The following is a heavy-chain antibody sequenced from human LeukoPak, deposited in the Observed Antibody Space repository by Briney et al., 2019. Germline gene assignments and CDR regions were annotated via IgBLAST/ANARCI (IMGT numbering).Heavy chain of an antibody. V-gene: IGHV4-39*07. CDR2: IYYSGST. Sequence: SETLSLTCTVSGGSISSSSYYWGWIRQPPGKGLEWIGSIYYSGSTYYNPSLKSRVTISVDTSKNQFSLKLSSVTAADTAVYYCARDPYGSGSKDYWGQGTLVTASS. J-gene: IGHJ4*02. CDR3: ARDPYGSGSKDY. CDR1: GGSISSSSYY. D-gene: IGHD3-10*01.